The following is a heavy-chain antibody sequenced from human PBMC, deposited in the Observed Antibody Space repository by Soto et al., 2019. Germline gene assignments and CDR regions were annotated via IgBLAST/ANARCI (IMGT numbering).Heavy chain of an antibody. J-gene: IGHJ6*02. CDR2: IIPIFGTA. V-gene: IGHV1-69*06. CDR3: ARAYSIDYGMDV. Sequence: EASVKVSCKASGGTFSSYAISWVRQAPGQGLEWMGGIIPIFGTANYAQKFQGRVTITADKSTSTAYMELSSLRSEDTAVYYCARAYSIDYGMDVWGQGTTVTVSS. D-gene: IGHD4-4*01. CDR1: GGTFSSYA.